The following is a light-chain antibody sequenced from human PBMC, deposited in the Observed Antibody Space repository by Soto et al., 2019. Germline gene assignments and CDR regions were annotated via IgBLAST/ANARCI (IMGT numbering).Light chain of an antibody. Sequence: EVVLTQSPATLSLSPGERATLSCRASQSVSSYLAWIQQTPGQAPRLLIYDASHRAAGIPARFSGSGSGTDFTLTISSLEPEDVAVYYCQQRSDWPPDTFGQGTKLEV. CDR1: QSVSSY. J-gene: IGKJ2*01. V-gene: IGKV3-11*01. CDR2: DAS. CDR3: QQRSDWPPDT.